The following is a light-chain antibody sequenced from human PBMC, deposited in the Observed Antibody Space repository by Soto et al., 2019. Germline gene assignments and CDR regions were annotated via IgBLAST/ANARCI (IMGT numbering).Light chain of an antibody. CDR1: SSDVGGYNY. J-gene: IGLJ1*01. CDR3: NSYTSSSTYD. CDR2: DVS. Sequence: QSALTQPASVSGSPGQSITISCTGTSSDVGGYNYVSWYQQHPGKAPKLVIYDVSNRPSGVSNRFSGSKSGNTASLTISGLQAEDEADYYCNSYTSSSTYDFGTGTKVTVL. V-gene: IGLV2-14*01.